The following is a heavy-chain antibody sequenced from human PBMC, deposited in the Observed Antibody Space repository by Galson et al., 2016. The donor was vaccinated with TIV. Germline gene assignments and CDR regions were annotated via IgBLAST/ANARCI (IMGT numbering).Heavy chain of an antibody. CDR3: ARASSSWLITVHLDY. V-gene: IGHV6-1*01. J-gene: IGHJ4*02. Sequence: CAISGDSVSSNSAAWNWIRQSPSRGLEWLGRTYYGSKWYNDYAASVKSRITINPDTSKNQFSLQLNSVTPEDTAVCYCARASSSWLITVHLDYWGQGTPVTVSS. CDR2: TYYGSKWYN. D-gene: IGHD6-13*01. CDR1: GDSVSSNSAA.